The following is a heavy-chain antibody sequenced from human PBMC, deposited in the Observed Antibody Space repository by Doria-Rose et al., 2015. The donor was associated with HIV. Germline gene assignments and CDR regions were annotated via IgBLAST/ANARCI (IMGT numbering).Heavy chain of an antibody. CDR2: LYSDGTT. CDR3: AREVYSYGYYNY. J-gene: IGHJ4*02. CDR1: GFTVSNNY. Sequence: VHLVHPGGGLVQPGGSLKLSCAASGFTVSNNYMTWVRQAPGRELEWVSLLYSDGTTYYADSVRGRFTISRDNSKNTLFLQMNDLRVEDTALYYCAREVYSYGYYNYWGRGTRVTVSS. V-gene: IGHV3-53*01. D-gene: IGHD3-3*01.